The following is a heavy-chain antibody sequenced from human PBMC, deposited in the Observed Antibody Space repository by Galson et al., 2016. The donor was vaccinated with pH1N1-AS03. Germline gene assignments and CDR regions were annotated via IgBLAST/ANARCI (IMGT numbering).Heavy chain of an antibody. CDR2: LTTSTGDP. CDR1: GYTFTSHR. V-gene: IGHV7-4-1*01. J-gene: IGHJ4*02. Sequence: SVKVSCKASGYTFTSHRIIWVRQAPGQGLECMGWLTTSTGDPTYAQGFTGRFAFSLDTSVSTAYLQIDSLKADDTAVYYCARGHMSLSGFWDSRGQGTLVTVSS. CDR3: ARGHMSLSGFWDS. D-gene: IGHD3-9*01.